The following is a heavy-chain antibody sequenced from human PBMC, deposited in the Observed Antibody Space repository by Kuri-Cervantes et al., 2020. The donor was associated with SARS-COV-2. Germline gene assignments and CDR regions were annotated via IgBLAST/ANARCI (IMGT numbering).Heavy chain of an antibody. CDR1: GGSFRGYY. CDR2: INHSGST. Sequence: SQTLSLTCAVYGGSFRGYYWSWIRQPPGKGLEWIGEINHSGSTNYNPSLKSRVTISVDTSKNQFSLKLSSVTAADTAVYFCARGQGVAVPVALLVFLGYYMDVWGKGTTVTVSS. CDR3: ARGQGVAVPVALLVFLGYYMDV. D-gene: IGHD2-15*01. J-gene: IGHJ6*03. V-gene: IGHV4-34*01.